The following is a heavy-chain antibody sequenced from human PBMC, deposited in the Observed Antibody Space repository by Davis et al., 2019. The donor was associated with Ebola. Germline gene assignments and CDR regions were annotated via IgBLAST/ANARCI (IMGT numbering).Heavy chain of an antibody. CDR3: AKTLVREVMVYASYFDY. Sequence: GGSLRLSCAASGFTLSSYGMHWVRQAPGKGLEWVAGISNNGGNKYYADSVKGRFTISRDNSKNALYLQMNGLRGEDTAVYYCAKTLVREVMVYASYFDYWGQGTLVTVSS. D-gene: IGHD2-8*01. CDR2: ISNNGGNK. CDR1: GFTLSSYG. V-gene: IGHV3-30*18. J-gene: IGHJ4*02.